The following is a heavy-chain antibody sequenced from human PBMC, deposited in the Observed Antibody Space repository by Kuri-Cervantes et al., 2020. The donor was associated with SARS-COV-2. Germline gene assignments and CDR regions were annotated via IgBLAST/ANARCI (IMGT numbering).Heavy chain of an antibody. Sequence: GSLRLSCTVSGYSISSGYYWGWIRQPPGKGLEWIGSIYHSGSTYYNPSLKSRVTISVDTSKNQFSLKLSSVTAADTAVYYCARAPSRGQWLVKYYFDYWGQGTLVTVSS. CDR2: IYHSGST. CDR1: GYSISSGYY. V-gene: IGHV4-38-2*02. J-gene: IGHJ4*02. D-gene: IGHD6-19*01. CDR3: ARAPSRGQWLVKYYFDY.